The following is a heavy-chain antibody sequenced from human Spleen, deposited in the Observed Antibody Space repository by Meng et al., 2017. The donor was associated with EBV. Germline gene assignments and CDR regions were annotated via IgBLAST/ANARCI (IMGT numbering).Heavy chain of an antibody. D-gene: IGHD3-10*01. CDR1: GGTFNGDA. V-gene: IGHV1-69*01. J-gene: IGHJ6*02. Sequence: GEAGGGGKEPGSAGKVSRKASGGTFNGDAISWVRQAPGQGLEWMGGIILIFGTVNYAQKFQGRVTITADESTSTAYMELSSLRSEDTAVYYCVRHMVQGVITYYYYYGMDVWGQGTTVTVSS. CDR2: IILIFGTV. CDR3: VRHMVQGVITYYYYYGMDV.